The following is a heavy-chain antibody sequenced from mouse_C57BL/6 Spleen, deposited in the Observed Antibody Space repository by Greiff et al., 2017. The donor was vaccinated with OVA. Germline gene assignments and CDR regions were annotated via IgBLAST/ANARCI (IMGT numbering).Heavy chain of an antibody. D-gene: IGHD2-5*01. Sequence: QVQLQQSGPELVKPGASVKISCKASGYAFSSSWMNWVKQRPGKGLEWIGQIYPGDGDTNYNGKFKGKATLTADKSSSTAYMQLSSLTSEDSAVYFCARYPSTIVFDYWGQGTTLTVSS. CDR1: GYAFSSSW. CDR2: IYPGDGDT. CDR3: ARYPSTIVFDY. V-gene: IGHV1-80*01. J-gene: IGHJ2*01.